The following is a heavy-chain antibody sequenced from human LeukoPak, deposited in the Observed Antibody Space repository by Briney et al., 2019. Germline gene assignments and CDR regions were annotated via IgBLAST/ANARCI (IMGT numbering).Heavy chain of an antibody. CDR2: ITSCGTYR. D-gene: IGHD6-13*01. CDR1: GFTFSSYA. V-gene: IGHV3-23*01. Sequence: PGGSLRLSCAASGFTFSSYAMSWVRQAPGKGLEWVSGITSCGTYRYYAGSVKGRFTISRDNSKDTLYLEMNSLRAEDTAIYYCARDEDPYSISWYLFDYWGQGTLVAVS. J-gene: IGHJ4*02. CDR3: ARDEDPYSISWYLFDY.